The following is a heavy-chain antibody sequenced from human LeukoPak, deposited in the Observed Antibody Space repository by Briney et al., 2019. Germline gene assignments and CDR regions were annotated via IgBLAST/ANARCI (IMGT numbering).Heavy chain of an antibody. Sequence: QPGGSLRLSCAASVLTFSSYAMSWVRQAPGKGLEWVSAISGSGGSTYYADSVKGRFTISRDNSKNTLYLQMNSLRAEDTAVYYCAKPALYSSSWSRDYWGQGTLVTVSS. CDR1: VLTFSSYA. CDR2: ISGSGGST. CDR3: AKPALYSSSWSRDY. J-gene: IGHJ4*02. D-gene: IGHD6-13*01. V-gene: IGHV3-23*01.